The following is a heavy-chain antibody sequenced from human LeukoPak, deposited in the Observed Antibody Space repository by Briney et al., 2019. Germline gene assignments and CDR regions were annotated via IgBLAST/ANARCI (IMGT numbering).Heavy chain of an antibody. CDR2: IFSSGST. Sequence: SETLSLTCTVSGGSINNYWSWIRQPVGKGLEWIGRIFSSGSTVYHPSLKSRVTMSVDTSRNSFSLKLTSVTAADTAVYYCARGRAVTTGDDYWGQGTLVTVSS. CDR1: GGSINNY. J-gene: IGHJ4*02. V-gene: IGHV4-4*07. CDR3: ARGRAVTTGDDY. D-gene: IGHD4-17*01.